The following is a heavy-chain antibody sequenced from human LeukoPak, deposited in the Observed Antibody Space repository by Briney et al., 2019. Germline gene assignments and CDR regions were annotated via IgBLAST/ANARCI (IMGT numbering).Heavy chain of an antibody. V-gene: IGHV1-45*02. Sequence: SVKVSCKASGYTFTYRYLHWVRQAPGQALEWMGWITPFNGNTNYAQKFQDRVTITRDRSMSTAYMELSRLRSDDTAVYYCARDQVFGVATGWFDPWGQGTLVTVSS. CDR3: ARDQVFGVATGWFDP. CDR2: ITPFNGNT. D-gene: IGHD3-3*01. CDR1: GYTFTYRY. J-gene: IGHJ5*02.